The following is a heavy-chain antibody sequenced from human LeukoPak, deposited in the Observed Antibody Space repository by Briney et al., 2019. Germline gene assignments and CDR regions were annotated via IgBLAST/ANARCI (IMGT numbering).Heavy chain of an antibody. Sequence: GGSLRLSCAASGFTFSTYGMHWVRQAPGKGLEWVAVIWYDGSNKYYADSVKGRFTISRDNSKNTLYLQMNSLRAEDTAVYYCAKESYYDGTGFYTGWGQGNLVTVSS. CDR1: GFTFSTYG. V-gene: IGHV3-33*06. J-gene: IGHJ4*02. CDR2: IWYDGSNK. CDR3: AKESYYDGTGFYTG. D-gene: IGHD3-22*01.